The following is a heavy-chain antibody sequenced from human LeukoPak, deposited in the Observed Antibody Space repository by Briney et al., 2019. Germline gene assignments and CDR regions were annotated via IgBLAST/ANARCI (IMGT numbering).Heavy chain of an antibody. CDR2: IWYDGTNR. CDR3: ARDIPFSRLDY. CDR1: GISFSTYG. D-gene: IGHD2/OR15-2a*01. Sequence: GRPLRLSCAASGISFSTYGMHWVRQTPGKGLEWVAFIWYDGTNRKYSDAVKGRFTISRDNSRNTLYLEMTSLRAEDSAVYYCARDIPFSRLDYWGQGTQVTVSS. J-gene: IGHJ4*02. V-gene: IGHV3-33*01.